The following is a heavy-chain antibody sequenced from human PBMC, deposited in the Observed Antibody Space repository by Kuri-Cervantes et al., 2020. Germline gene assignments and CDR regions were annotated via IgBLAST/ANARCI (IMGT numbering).Heavy chain of an antibody. CDR1: GGSISSGDYY. J-gene: IGHJ2*01. CDR3: ARGGVSAAGTYSYWYFDL. Sequence: SETLSLTCTVSGGSISSGDYYWSWIRQPPGKGLEWIGYIHFGGTTYYNPSLESRVTISLDTSKNQFSLKLSSLTAVDTAVYYCARGGVSAAGTYSYWYFDLWGRGTLVTVSS. CDR2: IHFGGTT. D-gene: IGHD3-10*01. V-gene: IGHV4-30-4*01.